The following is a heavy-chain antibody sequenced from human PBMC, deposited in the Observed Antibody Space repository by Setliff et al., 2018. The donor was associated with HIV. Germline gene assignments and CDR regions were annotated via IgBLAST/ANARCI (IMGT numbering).Heavy chain of an antibody. J-gene: IGHJ4*02. CDR1: GYTFTSFG. CDR2: ISAFNGNI. D-gene: IGHD3-22*01. V-gene: IGHV1-18*01. Sequence: ASVKVSCKASGYTFTSFGFSWVRRAPGEGLEWLGWISAFNGNINYAQKLQGRVTMTTDTSTSTAYMELRSLRSDDTAVYYCARDQRITMIVVVTDAFDIWGQGALVTVSS. CDR3: ARDQRITMIVVVTDAFDI.